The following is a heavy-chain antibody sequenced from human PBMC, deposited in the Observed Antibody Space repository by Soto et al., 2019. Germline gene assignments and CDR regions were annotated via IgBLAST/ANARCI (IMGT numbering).Heavy chain of an antibody. D-gene: IGHD3-3*01. CDR2: IGPYNDNT. V-gene: IGHV1-18*01. CDR3: ALDFWSGYYTRYFDY. J-gene: IGHJ4*02. Sequence: QVQLVQSGGEVKKPGASVKVSCKASGYTFSDYGISWVRQAPGQGLEWMGWIGPYNDNTNYAQKFQGRVTMTRDTSTTTAYMELRGLRSDDTAVYYCALDFWSGYYTRYFDYWGQGTLVIVSS. CDR1: GYTFSDYG.